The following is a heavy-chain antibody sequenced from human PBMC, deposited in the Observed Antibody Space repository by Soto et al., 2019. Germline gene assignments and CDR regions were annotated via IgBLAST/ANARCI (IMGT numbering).Heavy chain of an antibody. CDR1: GGSISSGDYY. CDR3: AREIGTVVDY. V-gene: IGHV4-30-4*01. Sequence: SETLSLTCTVSGGSISSGDYYWSWIRRPPGKGLEWIGYIYYSGSTYYNPSLKSRVTISVDTSKNQFSLKLSSVTAADTAVYYCAREIGTVVDYWGQGTLVTVSS. CDR2: IYYSGST. D-gene: IGHD4-17*01. J-gene: IGHJ4*02.